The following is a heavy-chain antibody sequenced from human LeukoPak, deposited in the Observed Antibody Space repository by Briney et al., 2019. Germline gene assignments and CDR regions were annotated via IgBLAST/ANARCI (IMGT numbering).Heavy chain of an antibody. CDR2: IYYSGST. CDR3: ARDLGLAAAAPGWFDP. Sequence: SETLSLTCTVSGGSISSGGFWWTWIRQHPGKGLEWIGYIYYSGSTNYNPSLKSRVTISVDTSKNQFSLKLSSVTAADTAVYYCARDLGLAAAAPGWFDPWGQGTLVTVSS. J-gene: IGHJ5*02. CDR1: GGSISSGGFW. D-gene: IGHD6-13*01. V-gene: IGHV4-61*08.